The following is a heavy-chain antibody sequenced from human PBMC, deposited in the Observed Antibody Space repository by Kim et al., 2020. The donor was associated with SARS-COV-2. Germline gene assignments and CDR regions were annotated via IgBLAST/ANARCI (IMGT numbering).Heavy chain of an antibody. Sequence: SETLSLTCAVYGGSFKCYYWNWVRQPPGKGLEWIGYVFHNVGTSYSPSLMRRVTLSVDTSENQFPLMLRSVTAAATAVYYCSRGRRLWLASDVWG. J-gene: IGHJ3*01. CDR1: GGSFKCYY. CDR2: VFHNVGT. CDR3: SRGRRLWLASDV. V-gene: IGHV4-59*08. D-gene: IGHD3-10*01.